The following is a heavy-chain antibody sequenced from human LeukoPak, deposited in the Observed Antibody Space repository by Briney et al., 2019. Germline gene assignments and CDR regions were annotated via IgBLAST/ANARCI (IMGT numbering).Heavy chain of an antibody. V-gene: IGHV3-23*01. Sequence: GGSLRLSCAASGFTFNNYAMSWVRQAPGMRLEWVSAISTSGDSTYYRNSVKGRFTISRDNSKNTLFLQMNSLAAEDTAIYFCAKRRQSGIGSLYYFDSWGQGTLVIVSS. CDR1: GFTFNNYA. J-gene: IGHJ4*02. CDR3: AKRRQSGIGSLYYFDS. CDR2: ISTSGDST. D-gene: IGHD1-14*01.